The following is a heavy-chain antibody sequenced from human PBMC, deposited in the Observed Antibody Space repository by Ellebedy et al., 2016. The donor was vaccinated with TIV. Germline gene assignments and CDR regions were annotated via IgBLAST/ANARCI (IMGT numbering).Heavy chain of an antibody. CDR1: GFSLSNVIMS. CDR2: IFSNDEK. D-gene: IGHD2-21*02. J-gene: IGHJ4*02. Sequence: SGPMLVKPTETVTLTCTVSGFSLSNVIMSVSWIRQPPGKALEWLAHIFSNDEKSYSTSLEARLSISKDTATSQVVLTVANMDPLDTATYYCVRALKYCGGDCTYKFDFWGQGSLVTVSS. CDR3: VRALKYCGGDCTYKFDF. V-gene: IGHV2-26*01.